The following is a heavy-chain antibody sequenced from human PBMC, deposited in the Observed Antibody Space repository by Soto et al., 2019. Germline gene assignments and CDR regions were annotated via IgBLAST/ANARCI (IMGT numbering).Heavy chain of an antibody. CDR1: GYTFSSYA. V-gene: IGHV1-69*01. D-gene: IGHD6-13*01. Sequence: QVQLVQSGAEVKKPGASVKVSCKASGYTFSSYAISWVRQAPGQGLEWMGGIIPIFGTAYYAQKFQGRVTITADESTSTAYMELSSLRSEDTAVYYCALLVPQAEYFQHWGQGTLVTVSS. CDR2: IIPIFGTA. J-gene: IGHJ1*01. CDR3: ALLVPQAEYFQH.